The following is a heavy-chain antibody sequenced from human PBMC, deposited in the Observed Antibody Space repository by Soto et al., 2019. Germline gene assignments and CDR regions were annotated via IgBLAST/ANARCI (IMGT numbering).Heavy chain of an antibody. J-gene: IGHJ4*02. CDR3: ARGDYDVLTGYYPLDF. Sequence: QVQLVQSGAEVKKPGASVKVSCKASGYTFTSYYMHWVRQAPGQGLAWMGIINPSGGSTSYAQNYQGRITMTSDTSTTTVYMELSSLRSEDTAVYFCARGDYDVLTGYYPLDFWGQGTLVTVSS. CDR2: INPSGGST. V-gene: IGHV1-46*01. CDR1: GYTFTSYY. D-gene: IGHD3-9*01.